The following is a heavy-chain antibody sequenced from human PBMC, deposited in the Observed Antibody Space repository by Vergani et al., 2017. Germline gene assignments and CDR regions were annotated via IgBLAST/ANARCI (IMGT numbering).Heavy chain of an antibody. D-gene: IGHD5-24*01. CDR1: GGSISSGSYY. Sequence: QVQLQESGPGLVKPSQTLSLTCTVSGGSISSGSYYWSWIRQPAGKGLEWIGRSYTSGSTNYNPSLKSRVTISVDTSKNQFSLKLSSVTAADTAVYYCARERRDGYNIFWYFDLWGRGTLVTVSS. CDR3: ARERRDGYNIFWYFDL. J-gene: IGHJ2*01. V-gene: IGHV4-61*02. CDR2: SYTSGST.